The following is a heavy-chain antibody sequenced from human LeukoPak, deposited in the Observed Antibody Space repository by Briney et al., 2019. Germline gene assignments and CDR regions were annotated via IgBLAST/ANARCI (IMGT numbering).Heavy chain of an antibody. CDR3: ARPTMIRGFDQ. CDR2: INHSGST. Sequence: SETLSLTCAVYGGSFSGYYWSWIRQPPGKGLEWIGEINHSGSTNYNPSLKSRVTISVDTSKNQFSLKLSSVTAADTAVYYCARPTMIRGFDQWGQGTLDTVSS. J-gene: IGHJ4*02. CDR1: GGSFSGYY. D-gene: IGHD3-10*01. V-gene: IGHV4-34*01.